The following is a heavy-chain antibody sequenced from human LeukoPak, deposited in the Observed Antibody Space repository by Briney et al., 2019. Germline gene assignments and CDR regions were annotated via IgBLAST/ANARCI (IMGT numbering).Heavy chain of an antibody. Sequence: WESLKISCKGSGYSFTSYWIGWVRQRPGKGLEWVGIIYPGDSDTRYSPSFQGQVTISADKSISTAYLQWSSLKASETAMYYCARPRRGSVAYYYYYMDVWGKGTTVTVSS. CDR3: ARPRRGSVAYYYYYMDV. V-gene: IGHV5-51*01. CDR2: IYPGDSDT. J-gene: IGHJ6*03. CDR1: GYSFTSYW. D-gene: IGHD3-10*01.